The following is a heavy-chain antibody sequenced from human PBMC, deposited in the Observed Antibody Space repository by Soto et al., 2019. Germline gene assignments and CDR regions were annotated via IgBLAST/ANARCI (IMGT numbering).Heavy chain of an antibody. V-gene: IGHV2-5*02. CDR3: ARALGSWGSYYFDH. CDR1: GFSLDTWGVG. Sequence: QITLKESGPTLVRPTQTLTLTCTVSGFSLDTWGVGVGWIRQSPGKAPEWLALIYWDDDKRYSPSLKNRLTITKDTSKNRVVLTVTNMEPVDTVTYYCARALGSWGSYYFDHWGQGTLVTVSS. CDR2: IYWDDDK. D-gene: IGHD3-16*01. J-gene: IGHJ4*02.